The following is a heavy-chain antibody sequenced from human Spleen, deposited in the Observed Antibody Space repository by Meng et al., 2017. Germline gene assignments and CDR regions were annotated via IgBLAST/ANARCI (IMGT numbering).Heavy chain of an antibody. D-gene: IGHD3-22*01. Sequence: GESLKISCAASGFTFDDYGMSWVRQAPGKGLEWVAGINWNGGGTGYADSVKGRFTISRDNAKDSLYLQMNSLRAEDTALYYCARTYDSSTYYVSNFDYWGQGTLVTVSS. CDR1: GFTFDDYG. CDR2: INWNGGGT. J-gene: IGHJ4*02. CDR3: ARTYDSSTYYVSNFDY. V-gene: IGHV3-20*04.